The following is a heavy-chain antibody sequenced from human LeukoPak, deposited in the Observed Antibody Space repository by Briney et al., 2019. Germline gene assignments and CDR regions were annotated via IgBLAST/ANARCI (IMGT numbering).Heavy chain of an antibody. Sequence: SETLSLTCAVYGGSFSGYYWSWIRQPPGKGLEWIGEINHSGSTNYNPSLKSRVTISVHTSKNQFSLKLSSVTAADTAVYYCARGRYDSSGYYVDGYGMDVWGQGTTVTVSS. CDR1: GGSFSGYY. V-gene: IGHV4-34*01. CDR3: ARGRYDSSGYYVDGYGMDV. J-gene: IGHJ6*02. CDR2: INHSGST. D-gene: IGHD3-22*01.